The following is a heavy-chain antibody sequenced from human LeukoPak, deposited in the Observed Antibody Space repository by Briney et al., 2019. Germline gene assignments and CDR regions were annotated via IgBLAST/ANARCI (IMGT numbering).Heavy chain of an antibody. Sequence: GRSLRLSCAASGFTFSSYAMHWVRQAPGKGLEWVAVISYDGSNKYYADSVKGRFTISRDNSKNTLYLQMNSLRAEDTAVYYCARGYPEVYWGQGTLVTVSS. J-gene: IGHJ4*02. V-gene: IGHV3-30-3*01. CDR3: ARGYPEVY. CDR2: ISYDGSNK. CDR1: GFTFSSYA. D-gene: IGHD1-1*01.